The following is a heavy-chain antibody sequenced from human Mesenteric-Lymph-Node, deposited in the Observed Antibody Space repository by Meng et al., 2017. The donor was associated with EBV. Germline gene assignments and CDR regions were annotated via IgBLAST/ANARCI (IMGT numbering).Heavy chain of an antibody. CDR1: GGSISSGGYS. J-gene: IGHJ4*02. CDR3: ARSGYTSSPGSFDF. CDR2: IYHSGST. V-gene: IGHV4-30-2*02. D-gene: IGHD6-13*01. Sequence: LTLQESGSGLVKPSQTLSLTCAVSGGSISSGGYSWSWIRQPPGKGLEWIGYIYHSGSTYYNPSLKSRVTISEDTSKNQLSLKLTSVTAADTAVYYCARSGYTSSPGSFDFWGQGTLVTVSS.